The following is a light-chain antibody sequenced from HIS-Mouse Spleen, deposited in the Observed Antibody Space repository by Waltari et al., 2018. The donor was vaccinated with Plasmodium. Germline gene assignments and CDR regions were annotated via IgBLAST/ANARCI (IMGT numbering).Light chain of an antibody. CDR1: KFGDKY. CDR2: QDS. J-gene: IGLJ2*01. CDR3: QAWDSSTAWV. V-gene: IGLV3-1*01. Sequence: SYELTQPPSVSVSPGQTASITCSGYKFGDKYSCWYQQKPGQSPVLVIYQDSKRPSGTPERFSGSNSGNTATLTISGTQAMDEADYYCQAWDSSTAWVFGGGTKLTVL.